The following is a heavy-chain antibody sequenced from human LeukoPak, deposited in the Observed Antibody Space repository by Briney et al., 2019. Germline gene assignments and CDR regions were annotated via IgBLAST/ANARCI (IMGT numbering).Heavy chain of an antibody. Sequence: SVKVSCKASGGTFSSYAISWVRQAPGQGLEWMGGIIPIFGTANYAQKFQGRVTITTDESTSTAYMELSSLRSEDTAVYYCARGRDGYNFRFDYWGQGTLVTVSS. CDR3: ARGRDGYNFRFDY. D-gene: IGHD5-24*01. J-gene: IGHJ4*02. V-gene: IGHV1-69*05. CDR2: IIPIFGTA. CDR1: GGTFSSYA.